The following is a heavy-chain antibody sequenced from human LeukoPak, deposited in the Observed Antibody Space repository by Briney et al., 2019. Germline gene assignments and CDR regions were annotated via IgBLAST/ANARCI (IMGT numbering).Heavy chain of an antibody. J-gene: IGHJ4*02. V-gene: IGHV3-21*01. CDR3: ASADPRTGSGIRDY. CDR2: ISSSSSYI. Sequence: PGGSLRLSCAASGFTFSSYSMNWVRQAPGKGLEWVSSISSSSSYIYYADSVKGRFTISRDNAKNSLYLQMNSLRAEDTAVYYCASADPRTGSGIRDYWGQGTLVTVSS. CDR1: GFTFSSYS. D-gene: IGHD2-2*01.